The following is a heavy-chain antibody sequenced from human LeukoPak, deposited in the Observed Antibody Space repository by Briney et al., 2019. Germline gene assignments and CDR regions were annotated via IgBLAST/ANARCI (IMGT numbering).Heavy chain of an antibody. CDR1: GYTFTGYY. CDR2: ISAYNGNT. D-gene: IGHD6-13*01. V-gene: IGHV1-18*04. CDR3: ASCSSWYEFGY. J-gene: IGHJ4*02. Sequence: GASVKVSCKASGYTFTGYYMHWVRQAPGQGLEWMGWISAYNGNTNYAQKLQGRVTMTTDTSTSTAYMELRSLRSDDTAVYYCASCSSWYEFGYWGQGTLVTVSS.